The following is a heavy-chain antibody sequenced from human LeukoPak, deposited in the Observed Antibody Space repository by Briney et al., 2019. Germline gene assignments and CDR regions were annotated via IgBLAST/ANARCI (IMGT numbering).Heavy chain of an antibody. CDR2: IKHDGSEK. J-gene: IGHJ4*02. D-gene: IGHD2-21*02. V-gene: IGHV3-7*01. Sequence: GGSLRLSCAVSGFNFSNYWMSWVRQAPGKGLEWVANIKHDGSEKYSVASVKGRFTISRDNAKNSVYLQMNTLRAEDTAVYYCAREYCGGDCYYPDFDYWGQGTLVTVSS. CDR3: AREYCGGDCYYPDFDY. CDR1: GFNFSNYW.